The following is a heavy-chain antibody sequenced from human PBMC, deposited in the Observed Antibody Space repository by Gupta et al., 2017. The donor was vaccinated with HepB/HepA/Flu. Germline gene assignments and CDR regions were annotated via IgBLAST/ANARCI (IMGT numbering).Heavy chain of an antibody. Sequence: QVQLVESGGGVVQPGRSLRLSCAASGFTFSSYGMHWVRQAPGKGLEWVAVISYDGSNKYYADSVKGRFTISRDNSKNTLYLQMNSLRAEDTAVYYCAKESGTGTTLGWFDPWGQGTLVTVSS. CDR1: GFTFSSYG. J-gene: IGHJ5*02. CDR3: AKESGTGTTLGWFDP. D-gene: IGHD1-7*01. CDR2: ISYDGSNK. V-gene: IGHV3-30*18.